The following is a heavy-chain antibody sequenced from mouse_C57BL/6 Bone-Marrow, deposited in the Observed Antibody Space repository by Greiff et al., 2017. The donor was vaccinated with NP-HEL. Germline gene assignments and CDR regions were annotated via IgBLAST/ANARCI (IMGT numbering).Heavy chain of an antibody. CDR2: IDPSDSYT. CDR3: AISRLCPFAS. Sequence: QVQLQQPGAELVRPGTSVKLSCKASGYTFTSYWMHWVKQRPGQGLEWIGVIDPSDSYTNYNQKFKGKATLTVDTSSSTAYMQLSSLTSEDSAVYYCAISRLCPFASWGQGTLVTVSA. J-gene: IGHJ3*01. CDR1: GYTFTSYW. D-gene: IGHD3-2*02. V-gene: IGHV1-59*01.